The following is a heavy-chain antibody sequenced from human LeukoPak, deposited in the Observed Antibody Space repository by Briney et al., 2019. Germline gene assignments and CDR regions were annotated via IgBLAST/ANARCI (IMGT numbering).Heavy chain of an antibody. Sequence: ASVKVSCKTSGYTFTGYYMHWVRQAPGHGLEWMGWINPNSSVTNYAQRFQGRVTMTRDTSISAAYMELRWLTSDDTAVYYCARERGGNSPFDSWGQGTLVTVSS. CDR3: ARERGGNSPFDS. D-gene: IGHD4-23*01. V-gene: IGHV1-2*02. CDR2: INPNSSVT. J-gene: IGHJ4*02. CDR1: GYTFTGYY.